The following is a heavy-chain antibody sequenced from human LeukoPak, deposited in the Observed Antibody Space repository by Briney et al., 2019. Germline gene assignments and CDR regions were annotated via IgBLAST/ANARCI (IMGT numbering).Heavy chain of an antibody. V-gene: IGHV3-21*04. D-gene: IGHD3-16*01. CDR1: GFSFSSYS. CDR3: ARGFELITFGGAIGKLNWFDS. Sequence: TGGSPRLSCAASGFSFSSYSMNWVRQAPGKGLEWVSSISSSSDYIYYADSVKGRFTVSRDNAKNSLYLQMNSLRAEDTAVYYCARGFELITFGGAIGKLNWFDSWGQGTPVTVSS. J-gene: IGHJ5*01. CDR2: ISSSSDYI.